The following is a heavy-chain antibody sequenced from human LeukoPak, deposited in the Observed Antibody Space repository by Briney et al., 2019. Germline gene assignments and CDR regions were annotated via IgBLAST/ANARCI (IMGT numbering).Heavy chain of an antibody. CDR3: ARDLDSSGYYYGY. D-gene: IGHD3-22*01. J-gene: IGHJ4*02. Sequence: GGSLRLSCAASGFTVSSNYMSWVRQAPGKGLEWVSVIYSGGSTYYADSVKGRFTISRDNSKNTLYLQMNSLRAEDTAVYYFARDLDSSGYYYGYWGQGTLVTVSS. CDR2: IYSGGST. V-gene: IGHV3-53*01. CDR1: GFTVSSNY.